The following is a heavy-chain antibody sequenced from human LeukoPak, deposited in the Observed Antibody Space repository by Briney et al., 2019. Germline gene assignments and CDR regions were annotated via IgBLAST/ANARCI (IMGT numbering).Heavy chain of an antibody. CDR1: GGSLSGYY. CDR2: INHSGST. J-gene: IGHJ6*03. CDR3: ARGGTSITIFGVVMSEYYYYYYMDV. Sequence: SETLSLTCAVYGGSLSGYYWSWIRQPPGKGLEWIGEINHSGSTNYNPSLKSRVTISVDTSKNQFSLKLSSVTAADTAVYYCARGGTSITIFGVVMSEYYYYYYMDVWGKGTTVTVSS. D-gene: IGHD3-3*01. V-gene: IGHV4-34*01.